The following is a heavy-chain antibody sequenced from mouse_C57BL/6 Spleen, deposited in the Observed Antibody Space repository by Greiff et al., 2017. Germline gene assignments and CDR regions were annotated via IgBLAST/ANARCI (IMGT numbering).Heavy chain of an antibody. D-gene: IGHD1-1*01. V-gene: IGHV1-22*01. CDR3: ARDYYASSYPSYYAMDY. J-gene: IGHJ4*01. CDR1: GYTFTDYN. CDR2: INPNNGGT. Sequence: EVQRVESGPELVKPGASVKMSCKASGYTFTDYNMHWVKQSHGKSLEWIGYINPNNGGTSYNQQFKGKATLTVNKSSSTAYMELRSLTSEDSAVYYCARDYYASSYPSYYAMDYWGQGTSVTVSS.